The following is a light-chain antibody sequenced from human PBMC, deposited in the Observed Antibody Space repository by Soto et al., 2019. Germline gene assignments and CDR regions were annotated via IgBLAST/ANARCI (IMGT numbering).Light chain of an antibody. CDR3: AAWDDSLNGYV. V-gene: IGLV1-44*01. J-gene: IGLJ1*01. CDR2: SNN. CDR1: SSNIGSNP. Sequence: QSVLTQPPSASGTPGQRVTISCSGRSSNIGSNPVNWYQQLPGTSPKLLIYSNNQRPSGVPDRFSGSKSGTSASLAISGLQSEDEADYYCAAWDDSLNGYVFGTGTKLTVL.